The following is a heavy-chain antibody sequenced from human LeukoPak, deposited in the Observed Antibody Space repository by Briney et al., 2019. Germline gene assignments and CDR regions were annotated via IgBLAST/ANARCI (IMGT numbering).Heavy chain of an antibody. CDR2: INHSGST. Sequence: SETLSLTCAVYGGSFSGYYWSWIRQPPGKGLEWIGEINHSGSTNYNPSLKSRVTMSVDTSKNQFSLKLSSVTAADTAVYYCARGSSSWYAGWFDPWGQGTLVIVSS. D-gene: IGHD6-13*01. V-gene: IGHV4-34*01. J-gene: IGHJ5*02. CDR1: GGSFSGYY. CDR3: ARGSSSWYAGWFDP.